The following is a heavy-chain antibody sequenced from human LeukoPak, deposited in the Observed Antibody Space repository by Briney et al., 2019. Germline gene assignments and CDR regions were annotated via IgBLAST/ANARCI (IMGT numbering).Heavy chain of an antibody. D-gene: IGHD3-22*01. CDR3: ARGGWSLLRGFDY. Sequence: SETLSLTCTVSGGSISSYYWSWIRQPPGKGLEWIGYIYYSGSTNYNPSLKSRVTISVDTSKNQFSLKLSSVTAADTAVYYCARGGWSLLRGFDYWGQGTLVTVSS. CDR1: GGSISSYY. J-gene: IGHJ4*02. V-gene: IGHV4-59*01. CDR2: IYYSGST.